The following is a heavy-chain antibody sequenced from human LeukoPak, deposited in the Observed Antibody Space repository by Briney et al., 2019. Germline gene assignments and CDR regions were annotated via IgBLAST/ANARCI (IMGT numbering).Heavy chain of an antibody. V-gene: IGHV1-2*02. D-gene: IGHD3-22*01. CDR3: ATTGVYYYDSSGYDWFDP. J-gene: IGHJ5*02. CDR2: INPNSGGT. Sequence: ASVKVSCKASGYTFTGYYMHWVRQAPGQGLEWMGWINPNSGGTNYAQKFQGRATMTRDTSISTAYMELSRLRSDDTAVYYCATTGVYYYDSSGYDWFDPWGQGTLVTVSS. CDR1: GYTFTGYY.